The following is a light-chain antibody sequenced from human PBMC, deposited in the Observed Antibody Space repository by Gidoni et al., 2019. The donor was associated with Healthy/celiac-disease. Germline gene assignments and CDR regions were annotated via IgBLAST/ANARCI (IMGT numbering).Light chain of an antibody. CDR2: DAS. CDR1: QSVRSY. CDR3: QQRSNWPPEIT. J-gene: IGKJ5*01. Sequence: EIVLTQSPATLSLSPGERATLSCRASQSVRSYLAWYQQKPGQAPRLLIYDASNRATGIPARFSGSGSGTDFTLTISSLEPEDFAVYYCQQRSNWPPEITFXXXTRLEIK. V-gene: IGKV3-11*01.